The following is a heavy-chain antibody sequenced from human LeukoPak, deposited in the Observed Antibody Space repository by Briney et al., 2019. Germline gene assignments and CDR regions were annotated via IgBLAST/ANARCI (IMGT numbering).Heavy chain of an antibody. CDR3: ARRLTTEETFDY. J-gene: IGHJ4*02. CDR1: GYSFTTYW. Sequence: GESLEISCKGSGYSFTTYWIGWVRQMPGKGLEWMGIIYPGDSDTRYSPSFQGQITISADKSINTAYLQWNSLRASDTAMYYCARRLTTEETFDYWGQGTLVTVSS. CDR2: IYPGDSDT. V-gene: IGHV5-51*01. D-gene: IGHD1-1*01.